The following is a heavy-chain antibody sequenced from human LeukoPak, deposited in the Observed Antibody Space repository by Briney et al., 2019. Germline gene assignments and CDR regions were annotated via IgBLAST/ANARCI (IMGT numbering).Heavy chain of an antibody. V-gene: IGHV4-38-2*01. J-gene: IGHJ4*02. CDR2: FYHSGST. CDR1: DYSISSGYY. CDR3: ARSRGFWSGSDY. Sequence: PSETLSLTCAVSDYSISSGYYWGWIRQPPGKGLEWIGSFYHSGSTYYSPSLKSRVTISVDTSKNQFSLKLTSVTAADTAVYYCARSRGFWSGSDYWGQGTLVTVSS. D-gene: IGHD3-3*01.